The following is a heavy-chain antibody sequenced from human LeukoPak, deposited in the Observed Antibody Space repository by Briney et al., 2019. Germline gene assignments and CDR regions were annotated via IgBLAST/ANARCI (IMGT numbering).Heavy chain of an antibody. CDR3: ARDSCSSTSCYTSWIDP. D-gene: IGHD2-2*02. Sequence: SETLSLTCTVSGGSISSSIYYWGWIRQPPGKGLEWIGSMYYSGRTYYNASLKSRVTISIDTSKNQFSLKLSSVTAADTAVYYCARDSCSSTSCYTSWIDPWGQGTLVTVSS. CDR1: GGSISSSIYY. CDR2: MYYSGRT. V-gene: IGHV4-39*07. J-gene: IGHJ5*02.